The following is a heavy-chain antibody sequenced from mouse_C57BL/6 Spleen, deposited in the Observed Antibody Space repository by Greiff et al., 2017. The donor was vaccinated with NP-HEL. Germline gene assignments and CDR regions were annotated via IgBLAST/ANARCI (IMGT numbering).Heavy chain of an antibody. Sequence: VQLQQSGPELVKPGASVKISCKASGYTFTDYYMNWVKQSHGKSLEWIGDINPNNGGTSYNQKFKGKATLTVDKSSSTAYMELRSLTSEDSAVYYCARWRDGIDYWGQGTTLTVSS. CDR3: ARWRDGIDY. CDR2: INPNNGGT. CDR1: GYTFTDYY. J-gene: IGHJ2*01. D-gene: IGHD3-3*01. V-gene: IGHV1-26*01.